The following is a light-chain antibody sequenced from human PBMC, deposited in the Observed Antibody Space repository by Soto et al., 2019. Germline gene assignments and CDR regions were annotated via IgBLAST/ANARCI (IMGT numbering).Light chain of an antibody. Sequence: SYELTQPPSVSVSPGQTASITCSGDRLGRKYACWYQQPGQSPVLVIYQDTKRPSGIPERFAGSNSGNTATLTITGTQPMDEADYYCQAWDSSTVIFGGGTKLTVL. CDR3: QAWDSSTVI. J-gene: IGLJ2*01. CDR1: RLGRKY. CDR2: QDT. V-gene: IGLV3-1*01.